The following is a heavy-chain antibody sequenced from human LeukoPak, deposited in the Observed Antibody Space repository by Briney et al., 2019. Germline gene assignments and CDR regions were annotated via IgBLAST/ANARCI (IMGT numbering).Heavy chain of an antibody. CDR1: GFTFSSYG. Sequence: GGSLRLSCAASGFTFSSYGMHWVRQAPGKGLEWVAVISYDGSNKYYADSVKGRFTISRDNSKNTLYLQMNSLRAEDTAVYYCAKVGPDYDFWSGYPKTFDYWGQGILVTVSS. CDR2: ISYDGSNK. J-gene: IGHJ4*02. D-gene: IGHD3-3*01. V-gene: IGHV3-30*18. CDR3: AKVGPDYDFWSGYPKTFDY.